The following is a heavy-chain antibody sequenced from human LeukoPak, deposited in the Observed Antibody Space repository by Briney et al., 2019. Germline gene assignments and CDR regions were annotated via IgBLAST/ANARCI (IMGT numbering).Heavy chain of an antibody. Sequence: PSETLSLTCTVSGGSISSSSYYWGWIRQPPGKGLEWIGSIYYSGSTYYNPSLKSRVTISVDTSKNQFSLKLSSVTAADTAVYYCASRVLLWFGDPMDVWGQGTTVTVSS. CDR2: IYYSGST. CDR3: ASRVLLWFGDPMDV. J-gene: IGHJ6*02. V-gene: IGHV4-39*01. CDR1: GGSISSSSYY. D-gene: IGHD3-10*01.